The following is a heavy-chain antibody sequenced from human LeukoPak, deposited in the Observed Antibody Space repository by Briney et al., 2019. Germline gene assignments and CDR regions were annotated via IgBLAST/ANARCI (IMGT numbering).Heavy chain of an antibody. D-gene: IGHD3-10*01. Sequence: PGGSLRLSCAASGFTFSNYAMIWVRQAPGKGLEWVSAISGGGGTTYYADSVKGRFTISRDNSKNTLYLQMNSLRAEDTAVYYCARDFRAAFDPWGQGTLVTVSS. V-gene: IGHV3-23*01. J-gene: IGHJ5*02. CDR1: GFTFSNYA. CDR2: ISGGGGTT. CDR3: ARDFRAAFDP.